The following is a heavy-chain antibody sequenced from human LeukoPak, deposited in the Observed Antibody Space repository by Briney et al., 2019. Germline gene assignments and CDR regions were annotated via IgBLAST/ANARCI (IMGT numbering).Heavy chain of an antibody. CDR1: GYTFTGYY. CDR2: INPNSGGT. CDR3: ARVEHSSGWLDYYYYYGMDV. V-gene: IGHV1-2*02. J-gene: IGHJ6*02. D-gene: IGHD6-19*01. Sequence: APVKVSCKASGYTFTGYYMHWVRQAPGQGLEWMGWINPNSGGTNYAQKFQGRVTMTRDTSISTAYMELSRLRSDDTAVYYCARVEHSSGWLDYYYYYGMDVWGQGTTVTVSS.